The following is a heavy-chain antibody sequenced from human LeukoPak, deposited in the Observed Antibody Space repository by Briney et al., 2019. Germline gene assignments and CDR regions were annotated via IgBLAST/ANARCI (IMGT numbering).Heavy chain of an antibody. V-gene: IGHV3-23*01. CDR2: ISGSGGST. CDR1: GFTFSSYA. J-gene: IGHJ4*02. D-gene: IGHD6-19*01. Sequence: GGSLRLSCAASGFTFSSYAMSWVRQAPGKGLEWVSAISGSGGSTYYADSVKGRFTITRDNSKNTLYLQMNSLRAEDTAVYYCAKSSGWHNYFDYWGQGTLVTVSS. CDR3: AKSSGWHNYFDY.